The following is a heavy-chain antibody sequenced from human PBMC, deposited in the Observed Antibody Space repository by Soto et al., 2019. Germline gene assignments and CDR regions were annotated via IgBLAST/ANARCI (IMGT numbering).Heavy chain of an antibody. D-gene: IGHD3-9*01. CDR1: GFTFSTYT. CDR3: AKDRQPDGIWTFDL. Sequence: GXSLRLSCAASGFTFSTYTINWVFQAPGKGLEWVAGIFPGGSTYYANSVKGRFTISRDHSQSSVFLQMRSLRDEDTAVYYCAKDRQPDGIWTFDLWGQGTLVTVS. CDR2: IFPGGST. V-gene: IGHV3-23*03. J-gene: IGHJ4*02.